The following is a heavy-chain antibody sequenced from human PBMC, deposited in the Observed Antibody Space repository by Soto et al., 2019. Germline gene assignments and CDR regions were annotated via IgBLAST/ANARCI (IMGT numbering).Heavy chain of an antibody. CDR3: ARDRWRGYSGYDSTYYFDY. V-gene: IGHV1-69*13. CDR2: IIPIFGTA. D-gene: IGHD5-12*01. CDR1: GGTFSSYA. J-gene: IGHJ4*02. Sequence: ASVKVSCKASGGTFSSYAISWVRQAPGQGLEWMGGIIPIFGTANYAQKFQGRVTITADESTSTAYMELSSLRSEDTAVYYCARDRWRGYSGYDSTYYFDYWGQGTLVTVSS.